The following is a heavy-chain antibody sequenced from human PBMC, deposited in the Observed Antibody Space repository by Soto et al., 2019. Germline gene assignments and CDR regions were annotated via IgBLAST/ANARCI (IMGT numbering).Heavy chain of an antibody. CDR2: IYYSGST. CDR1: GGSISSYY. J-gene: IGHJ6*02. CDR3: ARDRYDFWSGSHYYYGMDV. D-gene: IGHD3-3*01. Sequence: SETLSLTCTVSGGSISSYYWSWIRQPPGKGLEWIGYIYYSGSTNYNPSLKSRVTISVDTSKNQFSLKLSSVTAADTAVYYCARDRYDFWSGSHYYYGMDVWSQGTTVTVSS. V-gene: IGHV4-59*01.